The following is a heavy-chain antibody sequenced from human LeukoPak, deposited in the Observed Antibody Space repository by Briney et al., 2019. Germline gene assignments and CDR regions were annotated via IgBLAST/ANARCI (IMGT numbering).Heavy chain of an antibody. V-gene: IGHV4-38-2*02. J-gene: IGHJ5*02. CDR1: GYSISSGYY. CDR3: ARDFRLWFGELLSWFDP. CDR2: IYHSGST. D-gene: IGHD3-10*01. Sequence: SETLSLTCTVSGYSISSGYYWGWIRQPPGKGLEWIGSIYHSGSTYYNPSLKSRVTISVDTSKNQFSLKLSSVTAADTAVYYCARDFRLWFGELLSWFDPWGQGTLVTVSS.